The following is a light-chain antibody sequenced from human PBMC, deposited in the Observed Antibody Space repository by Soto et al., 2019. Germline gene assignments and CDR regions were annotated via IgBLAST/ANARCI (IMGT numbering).Light chain of an antibody. CDR1: QSVSRNY. V-gene: IGKV3-20*01. J-gene: IGKJ5*01. CDR2: DAS. Sequence: EIVLTQSPGTLSLSPGERATLSCRASQSVSRNYLAWFQKKPGQAPRLLIYDASTRATGIPDKFGGSGSGKDFTLTISRLEPEDFAVYFCQQYFTSPITFGQGTRLEIK. CDR3: QQYFTSPIT.